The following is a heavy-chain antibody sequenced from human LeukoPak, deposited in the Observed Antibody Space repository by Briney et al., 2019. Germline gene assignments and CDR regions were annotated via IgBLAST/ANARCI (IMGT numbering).Heavy chain of an antibody. D-gene: IGHD1-26*01. CDR1: GFTLSISA. CDR2: IVVGSGDT. Sequence: SVRVSCKASGFTLSISAIQWVRQARGQRLEWIAWIVVGSGDTNYAQEFQERVTLTRDMSTRTAYMELSSLRSEDTAIYYCAASVGGGEVLNLDYWGQGTLVTVSS. J-gene: IGHJ4*02. CDR3: AASVGGGEVLNLDY. V-gene: IGHV1-58*02.